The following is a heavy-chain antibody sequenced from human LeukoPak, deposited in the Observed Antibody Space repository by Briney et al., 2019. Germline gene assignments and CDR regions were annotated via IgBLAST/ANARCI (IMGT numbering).Heavy chain of an antibody. CDR2: IYSAGNT. J-gene: IGHJ4*02. D-gene: IGHD6-19*01. CDR3: ARGGTPGYSSGRIDY. V-gene: IGHV3-53*04. Sequence: PGGSLRLSCVASGFTVSSNYMSWVRQAPGKGLEWVSVIYSAGNTYYADSVKGRFTISRHNYENTLYLHMNSLRVEDTAVYFCARGGTPGYSSGRIDYWGQGTLVTVSS. CDR1: GFTVSSNY.